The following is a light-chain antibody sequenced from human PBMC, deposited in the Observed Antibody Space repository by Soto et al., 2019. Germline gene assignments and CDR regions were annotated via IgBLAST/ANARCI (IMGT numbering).Light chain of an antibody. Sequence: SYELTQPPSVSVSPGQTASITCSGDKLGDKYACWYQQKPGQSPVLVIYQDTKRPSGIPERFSGSNSGNTATLTISGTQAMDEADYYCQGWDSSTAYYVFGTGTKVT. CDR1: KLGDKY. CDR3: QGWDSSTAYYV. V-gene: IGLV3-1*01. CDR2: QDT. J-gene: IGLJ1*01.